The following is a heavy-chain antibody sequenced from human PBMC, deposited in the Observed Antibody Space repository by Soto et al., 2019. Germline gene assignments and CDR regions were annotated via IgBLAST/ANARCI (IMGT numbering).Heavy chain of an antibody. CDR2: IYHSGST. J-gene: IGHJ4*02. D-gene: IGHD2-2*01. CDR3: ARVSAFSSTSQYYFDY. CDR1: GYSISSGYY. V-gene: IGHV4-38-2*01. Sequence: PSVTLSLTCAVSGYSISSGYYCGLIRQPPGKGLEWIGSIYHSGSTYYNPSLKSRVTISVDTSKNQFSLKLSSVTAADTAVYYCARVSAFSSTSQYYFDYWGQGTLVTVSS.